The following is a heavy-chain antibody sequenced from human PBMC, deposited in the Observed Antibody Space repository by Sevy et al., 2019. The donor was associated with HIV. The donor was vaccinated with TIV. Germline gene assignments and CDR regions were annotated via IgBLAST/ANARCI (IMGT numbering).Heavy chain of an antibody. J-gene: IGHJ4*02. CDR3: AADGSRITMIVVAQYYFDY. Sequence: GGFLRLSCAASGFTFSSYGMHWVRQSPGKGLEWVAFIRYDGSNKYYADSVKARFTISRDNSKNTLYLQMNSLRAEDTAVYYCAADGSRITMIVVAQYYFDYWGQGTLVTVSS. V-gene: IGHV3-30*02. CDR1: GFTFSSYG. D-gene: IGHD3-22*01. CDR2: IRYDGSNK.